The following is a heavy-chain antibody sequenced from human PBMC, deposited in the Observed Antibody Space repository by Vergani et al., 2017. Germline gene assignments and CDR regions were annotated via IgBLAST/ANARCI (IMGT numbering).Heavy chain of an antibody. D-gene: IGHD5-12*01. Sequence: QLQLQESGPGLVKPSETLSLTCTVSDGSISSSSYYWGWIRQPPGKGLEWIGSIYYSGSTYYNPSLKSRVTISVDTSKNQFSLKLSSVTAADTAVYYCARETSGIVATGRDYWGQGTLVTVSS. CDR1: DGSISSSSYY. V-gene: IGHV4-39*01. CDR2: IYYSGST. CDR3: ARETSGIVATGRDY. J-gene: IGHJ4*02.